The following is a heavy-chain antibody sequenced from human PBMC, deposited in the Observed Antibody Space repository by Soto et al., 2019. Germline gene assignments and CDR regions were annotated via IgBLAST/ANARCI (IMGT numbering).Heavy chain of an antibody. Sequence: PGGSLRLSCAASGFTFSSYAMHWVRQAPGKGLEWVAVISYDGSNKYYADSVKGRFTISRDNSKNTLYLQMNSLRAEDTAVYYCARARIAADSYYFDYWGQGTLVTVSS. CDR2: ISYDGSNK. CDR3: ARARIAADSYYFDY. V-gene: IGHV3-30-3*01. CDR1: GFTFSSYA. D-gene: IGHD6-13*01. J-gene: IGHJ4*02.